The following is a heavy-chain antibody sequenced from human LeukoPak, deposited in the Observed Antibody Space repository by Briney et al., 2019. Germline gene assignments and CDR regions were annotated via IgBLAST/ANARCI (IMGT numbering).Heavy chain of an antibody. D-gene: IGHD4-17*01. V-gene: IGHV4-4*07. CDR3: ERDRGDYVSRDWFDP. Sequence: PAETLSLTCAVYGGSFSGYYWSWIRQPAGKGLEWIGRIYTSGSTNYNPAVKMRGTISVDTAKNQFSLNLRPVSAAETEVYYCERDRGDYVSRDWFDPWGQGTLVTVSP. CDR1: GGSFSGYY. J-gene: IGHJ5*02. CDR2: IYTSGST.